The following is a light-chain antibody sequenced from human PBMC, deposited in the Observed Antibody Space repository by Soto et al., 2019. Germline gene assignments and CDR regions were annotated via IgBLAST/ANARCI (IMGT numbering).Light chain of an antibody. V-gene: IGKV3-15*01. Sequence: EIVMTQSPATLSVSPGDRATLSCRASQSVSGNLAWYQQKPGQAPRLLIYGASTRATGIPARFSGSGSGTEFTLTFSSLQSEDFAVYYWQQYNNWPPITFGGGTKVEIK. J-gene: IGKJ4*01. CDR2: GAS. CDR1: QSVSGN. CDR3: QQYNNWPPIT.